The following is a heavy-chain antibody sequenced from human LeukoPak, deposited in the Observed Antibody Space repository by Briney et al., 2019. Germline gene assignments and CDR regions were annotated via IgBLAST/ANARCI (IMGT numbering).Heavy chain of an antibody. V-gene: IGHV4-59*01. Sequence: PSETLSLTCTVSGGSISSYYWSWIRQPPGKGLEWIGYIYYSGSTNYNPSLKSRVTISVDTSKNQFSLKLSSVTAADTAVYYCARFLGTGPEDVDWFDPGGQGTLVTVSS. CDR1: GGSISSYY. CDR2: IYYSGST. J-gene: IGHJ5*02. CDR3: ARFLGTGPEDVDWFDP. D-gene: IGHD7-27*01.